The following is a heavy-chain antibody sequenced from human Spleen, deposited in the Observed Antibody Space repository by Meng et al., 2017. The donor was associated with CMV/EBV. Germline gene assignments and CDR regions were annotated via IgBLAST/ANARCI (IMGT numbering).Heavy chain of an antibody. V-gene: IGHV4-31*02. CDR3: ARAGGSYTGPLFDY. Sequence: SGGSISSGGYYWSWIRQHPGKGLEWIGYIYYSGSTYYNPSLKSRVTISVDTSKNQFSLKLSSVTAADTAVYYCARAGGSYTGPLFDYWGQGTLVTVSS. CDR2: IYYSGST. J-gene: IGHJ4*02. CDR1: GGSISSGGYY. D-gene: IGHD1-26*01.